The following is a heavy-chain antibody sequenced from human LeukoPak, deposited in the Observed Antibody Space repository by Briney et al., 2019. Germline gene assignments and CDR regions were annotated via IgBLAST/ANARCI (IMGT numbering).Heavy chain of an antibody. CDR1: GYTFTSYG. CDR3: ARDSRAIAVAPRDFDY. D-gene: IGHD6-19*01. V-gene: IGHV1-18*01. Sequence: ASVKVSCKASGYTFTSYGISWVRQAPGQGLEWMGWISAYNGNTNYAQKLRGRVTMTTDTSTSTAFMELRSLRSDDTAVYYCARDSRAIAVAPRDFDYWGQGTLVTVSS. CDR2: ISAYNGNT. J-gene: IGHJ4*02.